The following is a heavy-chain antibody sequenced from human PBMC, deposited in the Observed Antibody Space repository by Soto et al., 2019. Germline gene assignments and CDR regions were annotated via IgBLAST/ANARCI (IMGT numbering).Heavy chain of an antibody. V-gene: IGHV1-8*01. CDR3: SRTLYGDNVGY. Sequence: QVQLVQSGAEVKKPGASVKVSCKASGYTFTSYDINWVRQATGQGLEWMGWMNPNSGNTGNAQKSRYRVTMTRNTSISTAYMELSSLRSEDTAVYYGSRTLYGDNVGYWGQGTLVTVAS. CDR2: MNPNSGNT. J-gene: IGHJ4*02. CDR1: GYTFTSYD. D-gene: IGHD4-17*01.